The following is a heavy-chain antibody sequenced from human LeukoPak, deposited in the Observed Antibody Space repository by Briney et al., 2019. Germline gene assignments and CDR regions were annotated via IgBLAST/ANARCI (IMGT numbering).Heavy chain of an antibody. CDR1: GYTFTGYY. CDR3: ASTDLYYYDSSGYRKTFDY. D-gene: IGHD3-22*01. J-gene: IGHJ4*02. V-gene: IGHV1-2*02. Sequence: ASVKVSCKASGYTFTGYYMHWVRQAPGQGLEWMGWINPNSGGTNYAQKFQGRVTMTRDTSISTAYMELSRLRSDDTAVYYCASTDLYYYDSSGYRKTFDYWGQGTLVTVSS. CDR2: INPNSGGT.